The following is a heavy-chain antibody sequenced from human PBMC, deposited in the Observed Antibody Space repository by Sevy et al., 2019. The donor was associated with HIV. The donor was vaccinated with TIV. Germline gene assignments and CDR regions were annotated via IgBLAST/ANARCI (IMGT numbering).Heavy chain of an antibody. Sequence: GGSLRLSCAASGFTFSSYWMSWVRQAPGKGLEWVANIKQDGSEKYDVDSLKGRFTISRDNAKNSLYLQMNSLRAEDTAVYYCASDRGFYLQRDTYCSGGSCYSTRDAFDIWGQGTMVTVSS. CDR2: IKQDGSEK. J-gene: IGHJ3*02. D-gene: IGHD2-15*01. CDR1: GFTFSSYW. CDR3: ASDRGFYLQRDTYCSGGSCYSTRDAFDI. V-gene: IGHV3-7*01.